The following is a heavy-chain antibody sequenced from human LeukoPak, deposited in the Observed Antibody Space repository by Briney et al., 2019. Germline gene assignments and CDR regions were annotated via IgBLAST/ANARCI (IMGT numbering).Heavy chain of an antibody. D-gene: IGHD3-10*01. J-gene: IGHJ4*02. V-gene: IGHV4-39*01. CDR2: IYYSGST. CDR1: GGSISSSSYY. CDR3: ASQKGGVLLWFGELFSSYYFDY. Sequence: TSETLSLTCTVSGGSISSSSYYWGWIRQPPGKGLEWIGSIYYSGSTYYNPSLKSRVTISVDTSKNQFSLKLSSVTAADTAVHYCASQKGGVLLWFGELFSSYYFDYWGQGTLVTVSS.